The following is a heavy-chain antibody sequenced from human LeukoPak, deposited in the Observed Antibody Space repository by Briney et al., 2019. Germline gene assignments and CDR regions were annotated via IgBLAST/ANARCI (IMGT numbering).Heavy chain of an antibody. V-gene: IGHV3-21*01. J-gene: IGHJ4*02. CDR3: ARVHKVSIAAAGPFGY. Sequence: GGSLRLSCAASGFTFSSYSMNWVRQAPGKGLEWVSSISSSSSYIYYADSVKGRFTISRDNAKNSLYLQMNSLRAEDTAVYYCARVHKVSIAAAGPFGYWGQGTLVTVSS. CDR1: GFTFSSYS. CDR2: ISSSSSYI. D-gene: IGHD6-13*01.